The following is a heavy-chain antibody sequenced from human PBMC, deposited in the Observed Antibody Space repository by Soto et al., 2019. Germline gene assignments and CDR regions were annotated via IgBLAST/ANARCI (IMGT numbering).Heavy chain of an antibody. CDR3: ARGSAAKRYFDL. Sequence: QVQLQESGPGLVKPSQTLSLMCTVSGAPISGGDYHWSWIRQPPGKGLEWIGYIFPSGATHYNSSLGRRITMSVETSKSHFSLKLTSVTAADTAVYFCARGSAAKRYFDLWGRGTHVTVSS. CDR1: GAPISGGDYH. CDR2: IFPSGAT. D-gene: IGHD5-18*01. J-gene: IGHJ2*01. V-gene: IGHV4-30-4*01.